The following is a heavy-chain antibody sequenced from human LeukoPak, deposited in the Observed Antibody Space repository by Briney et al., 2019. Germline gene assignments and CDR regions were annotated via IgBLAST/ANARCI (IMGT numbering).Heavy chain of an antibody. D-gene: IGHD3-22*01. CDR3: ARDRRYYYDSSGYYNFDY. J-gene: IGHJ4*02. CDR1: GGTFSSYA. CDR2: IIPIFGTA. V-gene: IGHV1-69*05. Sequence: ASVKVPCKASGGTFSSYAISWVRQAPGQGLEWMGGIIPIFGTANYAQKFQGRVTITTDESTSTAYMELSSLRSEDTAVYYCARDRRYYYDSSGYYNFDYWGQGTLVTVSS.